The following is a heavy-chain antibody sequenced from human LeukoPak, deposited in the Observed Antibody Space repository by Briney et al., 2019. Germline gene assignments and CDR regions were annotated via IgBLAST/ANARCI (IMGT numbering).Heavy chain of an antibody. CDR2: IVVGSGNT. CDR1: GFTFTSSA. Sequence: GTSVKVSCKASGFTFTSSAVQWVRQARGQRLEWIGWIVVGSGNTNYAQKFQERVTITRGMSTSTAYMELSSLRSEDTAVYYCARDSLRGGNVFDYWGQGTLVTVSS. J-gene: IGHJ4*02. CDR3: ARDSLRGGNVFDY. V-gene: IGHV1-58*01. D-gene: IGHD4-23*01.